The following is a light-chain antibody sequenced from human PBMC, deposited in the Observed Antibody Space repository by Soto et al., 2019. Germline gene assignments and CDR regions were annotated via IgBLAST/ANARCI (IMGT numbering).Light chain of an antibody. CDR3: CPYSGSNTIVV. CDR1: SSDVGGYNF. CDR2: DVN. J-gene: IGLJ2*01. V-gene: IGLV2-14*03. Sequence: QSALTQPASVSGSPGQSITISCTGTSSDVGGYNFVSWYQQHPGKAPRLMIFDVNNRPSGVSTRFSGSKSGNTASLTISGLQAEDEADYYCCPYSGSNTIVVFGGGTQLTVL.